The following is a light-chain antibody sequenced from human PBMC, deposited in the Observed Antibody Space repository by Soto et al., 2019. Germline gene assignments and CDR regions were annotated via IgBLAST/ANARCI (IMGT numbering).Light chain of an antibody. J-gene: IGKJ4*01. CDR2: AAS. CDR1: QSIRSY. V-gene: IGKV1-39*01. Sequence: IQMTQSPSSLSASVGDRVTITCRASQSIRSYLNWYQQKPGKAPKLLIHAASSLQSGVPSRFSGSGSGTDFTLTISSLQPEDFATYHCQQSYSTPLTFGGGTKVEIK. CDR3: QQSYSTPLT.